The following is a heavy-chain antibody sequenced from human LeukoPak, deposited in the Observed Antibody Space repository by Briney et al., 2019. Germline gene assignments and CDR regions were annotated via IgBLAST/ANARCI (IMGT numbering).Heavy chain of an antibody. J-gene: IGHJ4*02. CDR3: ATAGLRFLEWLRYFDY. Sequence: GASVKVSCKASGYTFTSYGISWVRQAPGQGLGWMGWISAYNGNTNYAQKFQGRVTMTEDTSTDTAYMELSSLRSEDTAVYYCATAGLRFLEWLRYFDYWGQGTLVTVSS. D-gene: IGHD3-3*01. CDR1: GYTFTSYG. CDR2: ISAYNGNT. V-gene: IGHV1-18*01.